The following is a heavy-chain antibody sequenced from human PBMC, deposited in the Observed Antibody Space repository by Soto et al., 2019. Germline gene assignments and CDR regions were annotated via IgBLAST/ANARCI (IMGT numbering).Heavy chain of an antibody. CDR3: ARTDRRVLVAWFDH. CDR1: GDSISTYY. CDR2: IYYNENT. J-gene: IGHJ5*02. Sequence: SETLSLTCTVSGDSISTYYWSWIRQPPGKGLEWIGYIYYNENTNYNPSLKRRVTISVDTSRKHFSLALGSVTAEDTAIYYCARTDRRVLVAWFDHWGQGTLVTVSS. V-gene: IGHV4-59*01. D-gene: IGHD5-12*01.